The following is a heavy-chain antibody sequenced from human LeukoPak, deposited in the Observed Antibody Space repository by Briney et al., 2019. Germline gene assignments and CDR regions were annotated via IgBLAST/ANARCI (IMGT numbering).Heavy chain of an antibody. Sequence: ASVKVSCKASGFTFTNSDINWVRQATGQGREWMGWMNPNSGNTGYAQKFQGRVTMTRNTSISTAYMELSSLRSEDTAVYYCARGIGYCSSTSCYPGGGSDDWFDPWGQGTLLTVSS. V-gene: IGHV1-8*01. D-gene: IGHD2-2*01. CDR1: GFTFTNSD. J-gene: IGHJ5*02. CDR3: ARGIGYCSSTSCYPGGGSDDWFDP. CDR2: MNPNSGNT.